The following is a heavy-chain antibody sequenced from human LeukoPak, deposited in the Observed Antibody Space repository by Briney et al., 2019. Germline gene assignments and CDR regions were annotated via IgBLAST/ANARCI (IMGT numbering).Heavy chain of an antibody. CDR1: GFTLGDYY. D-gene: IGHD5-18*01. CDR3: SGHRHSFNWFDP. CDR2: IRSQGHGGTT. V-gene: IGHV3-49*03. Sequence: GRSLRLSCTGSGFTLGDYYINWLRQAPGKGPEWVGFIRSQGHGGTTEYAASVKGRFTISRDDSKSIAYLQMNSLKTDDTALYYCSGHRHSFNWFDPWGQGTLVTVSS. J-gene: IGHJ5*02.